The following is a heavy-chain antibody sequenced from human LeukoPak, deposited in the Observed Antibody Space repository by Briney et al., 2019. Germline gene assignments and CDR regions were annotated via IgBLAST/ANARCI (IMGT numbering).Heavy chain of an antibody. J-gene: IGHJ4*02. V-gene: IGHV3-21*01. CDR1: GFTFSSYS. CDR3: ARDRRIQLWLGQRGYFDY. Sequence: GGSLRLSCAASGFTFSSYSMNWVRQVPGKGLEWVSSISSSSSYIYYADSVKGRFTISGDNAKNSLYLQMNSLRAEDTAVYYCARDRRIQLWLGQRGYFDYWGQGTLVTVSS. CDR2: ISSSSSYI. D-gene: IGHD5-18*01.